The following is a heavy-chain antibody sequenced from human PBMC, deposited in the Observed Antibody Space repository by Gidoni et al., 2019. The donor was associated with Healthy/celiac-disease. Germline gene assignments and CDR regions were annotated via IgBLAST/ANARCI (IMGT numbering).Heavy chain of an antibody. D-gene: IGHD3-16*01. Sequence: EVQPLESGGGLVQPGGSLRLPCAASGFPFSSYALSWVRKAPGKGLEWVSAISGSGGSTYYADSVKGRFTISRDNSKNTLYLQMNSLRAEDTAVYYCAKSLGHKGPFDYWGQGTLVTVSS. CDR2: ISGSGGST. CDR1: GFPFSSYA. J-gene: IGHJ4*02. V-gene: IGHV3-23*01. CDR3: AKSLGHKGPFDY.